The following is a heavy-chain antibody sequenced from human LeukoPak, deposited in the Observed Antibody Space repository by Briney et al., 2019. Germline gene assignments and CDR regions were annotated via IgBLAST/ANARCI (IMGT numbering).Heavy chain of an antibody. CDR2: INPNSGDT. CDR3: VKSAQYSSAWFTGCFDH. Sequence: GASVKVSCKASGYTFSDYYLHWVRQAPGQGLEWMGWINPNSGDTHYAQMFQGRVTLTRDTSINTAHMELRRLRSDDTAVYYCVKSAQYSSAWFTGCFDHWGQGAQVTVSS. CDR1: GYTFSDYY. J-gene: IGHJ4*02. V-gene: IGHV1-2*02. D-gene: IGHD4-11*01.